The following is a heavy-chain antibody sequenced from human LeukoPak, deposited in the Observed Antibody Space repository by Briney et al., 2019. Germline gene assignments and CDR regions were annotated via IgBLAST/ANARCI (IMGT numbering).Heavy chain of an antibody. CDR3: ARGGRLLWFGESIDY. D-gene: IGHD3-10*01. V-gene: IGHV3-21*01. CDR2: ISSSSSYI. J-gene: IGHJ4*02. Sequence: PGGSLRLSCAASGFTFSSYSMNWVRQAPGKGLEWVSSISSSSSYIYYADSVKGRFTISRDNAKNSLYLQMNSLRAEDTAVYYCARGGRLLWFGESIDYWGQGTLVTVSS. CDR1: GFTFSSYS.